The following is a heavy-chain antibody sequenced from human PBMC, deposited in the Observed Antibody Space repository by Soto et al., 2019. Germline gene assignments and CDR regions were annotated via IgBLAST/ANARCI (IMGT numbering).Heavy chain of an antibody. CDR1: EFTFSSYA. D-gene: IGHD5-18*01. V-gene: IGHV3-23*01. CDR3: TRHTVDY. CDR2: ISGSGIST. J-gene: IGHJ4*02. Sequence: GGSLRLSCAASEFTFSSYAMNWVRQAPGKGLEWVSTISGSGISTYYADSVKGRFTISRDNSKNTLYLQMNSLRAEDTAVYYCTRHTVDYWGQGTLVTVSS.